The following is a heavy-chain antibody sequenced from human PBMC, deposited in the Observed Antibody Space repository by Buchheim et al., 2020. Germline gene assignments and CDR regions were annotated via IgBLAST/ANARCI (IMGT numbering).Heavy chain of an antibody. CDR2: INHSGST. CDR1: GGSFSGYY. Sequence: QVQLQQWGAGLLKPSETLSLTCAVYGGSFSGYYWSWIRQPPGKGREWIGEINHSGSTNYNPSLKSRVTITVDTSKKQFYLKLSSVTAADTAVYYCARAWRCSGGSCYGHYYGMDVWGQGTT. V-gene: IGHV4-34*01. D-gene: IGHD2-15*01. J-gene: IGHJ6*02. CDR3: ARAWRCSGGSCYGHYYGMDV.